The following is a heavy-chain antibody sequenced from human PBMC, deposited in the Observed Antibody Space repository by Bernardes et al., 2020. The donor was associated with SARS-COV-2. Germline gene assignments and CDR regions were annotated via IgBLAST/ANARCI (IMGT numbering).Heavy chain of an antibody. CDR3: ARMAAAGFDC. J-gene: IGHJ4*02. D-gene: IGHD6-13*01. CDR2: IKHDGSEK. Sequence: GGSLRLSCAASGFTFSRYWMSWVRQAPGKAPEWVANIKHDGSEKFYVDSVKGRVTISRDNAKNSLYLQMNSLRVEDTAIYYCARMAAAGFDCWGQGTLVTVSS. CDR1: GFTFSRYW. V-gene: IGHV3-7*01.